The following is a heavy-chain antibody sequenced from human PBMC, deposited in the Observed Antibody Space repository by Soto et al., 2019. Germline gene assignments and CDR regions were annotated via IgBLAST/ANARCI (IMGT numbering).Heavy chain of an antibody. J-gene: IGHJ6*02. CDR1: GFTFSSYW. CDR3: ARDGELAAAGFYYYYYYGMDV. D-gene: IGHD6-13*01. Sequence: PGGSLRLSCAASGFTFSSYWMSWVRQAPGKGLEWVANIKQDGSEKYYVDSVKGRFTISRDNAKNSLYLQMNSLRAEDTAVYYCARDGELAAAGFYYYYYYGMDVWGQGTTVTVSS. CDR2: IKQDGSEK. V-gene: IGHV3-7*01.